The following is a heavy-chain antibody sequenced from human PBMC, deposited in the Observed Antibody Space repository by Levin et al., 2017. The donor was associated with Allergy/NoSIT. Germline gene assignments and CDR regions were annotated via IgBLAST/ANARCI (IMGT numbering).Heavy chain of an antibody. CDR1: GFIVSDSY. CDR2: IIRGNSYT. Sequence: GGSLLLSCAASGFIVSDSYMSWIRQAPGPFLSFVSYIIRGNSYTNYLDSVKGRFTISRDNAKNSLYLQMNSLRAEDTAIYYCARGRVPNDYWGQGTLVTVSS. CDR3: ARGRVPNDY. D-gene: IGHD3-10*01. V-gene: IGHV3-11*05. J-gene: IGHJ4*02.